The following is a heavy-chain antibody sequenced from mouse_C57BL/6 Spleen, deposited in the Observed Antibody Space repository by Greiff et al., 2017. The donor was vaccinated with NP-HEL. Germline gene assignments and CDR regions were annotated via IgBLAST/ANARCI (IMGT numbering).Heavy chain of an antibody. V-gene: IGHV1-66*01. Sequence: QVQLQQSGPELVKPGASVKISCKASGYSFTSYYIHWVKQRPGQGLEWIGWIYPGSGNTKYNEKFKGKATLTADTSSSTAYMQLSSLTSEDSAVYYCARPAQAYFDYWGQGTTLTVSS. CDR2: IYPGSGNT. J-gene: IGHJ2*01. CDR1: GYSFTSYY. CDR3: ARPAQAYFDY. D-gene: IGHD3-2*02.